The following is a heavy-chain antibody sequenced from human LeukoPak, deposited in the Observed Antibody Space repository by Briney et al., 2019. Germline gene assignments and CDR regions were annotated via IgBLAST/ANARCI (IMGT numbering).Heavy chain of an antibody. CDR1: GGSISSSGSY. CDR2: IYYSGAT. V-gene: IGHV4-39*07. J-gene: IGHJ5*02. D-gene: IGHD2-2*01. Sequence: SETLSLTCTASGGSISSSGSYWGWVRQPPGKGLEWIGNIYYSGATDYNPSLKSRATLSLDTSENQFSLKVSSVTAADTAVYYCAAYRSGTMYDPWGQGTLVTVSS. CDR3: AAYRSGTMYDP.